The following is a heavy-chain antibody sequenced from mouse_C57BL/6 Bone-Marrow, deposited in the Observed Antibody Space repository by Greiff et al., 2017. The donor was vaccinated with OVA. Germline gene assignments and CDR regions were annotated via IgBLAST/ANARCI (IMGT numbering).Heavy chain of an antibody. Sequence: VQLQQSDAELVKPGASVKISCKVSGYTFTDHTIHWMKQRPEQGLEWIGYIYPRDGSSRYNEKFKGKATLTEDKSSSTAYMQLISLTSEDSAVFFCARRTTVGYFDVWGTGTTVTVSS. V-gene: IGHV1-78*01. J-gene: IGHJ1*03. CDR3: ARRTTVGYFDV. CDR1: GYTFTDHT. D-gene: IGHD1-1*01. CDR2: IYPRDGSS.